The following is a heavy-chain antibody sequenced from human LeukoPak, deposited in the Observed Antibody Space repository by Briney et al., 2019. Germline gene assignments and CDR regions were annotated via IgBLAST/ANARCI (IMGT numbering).Heavy chain of an antibody. J-gene: IGHJ4*02. Sequence: PGGSLRLSCAASGFTFSSYAMSWVRQAPGKGLEWVAAISGSGGSTYYADSVKGRFTISRDNSKNTLYLQMNSLRAEDTAVYYCAKERRPGYSYGYVDYWGQGTLVTVSS. V-gene: IGHV3-23*01. D-gene: IGHD5-18*01. CDR2: ISGSGGST. CDR3: AKERRPGYSYGYVDY. CDR1: GFTFSSYA.